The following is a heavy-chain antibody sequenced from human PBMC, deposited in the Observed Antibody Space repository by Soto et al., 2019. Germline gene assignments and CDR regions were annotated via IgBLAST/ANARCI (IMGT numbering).Heavy chain of an antibody. Sequence: ESGPTLVNPTPTLPLTCTFSGFSLSTSGMRVSWIRQPPVKALEWLARIDWDDDKLYSTSLKTRLTISKDTSKNQVVLTMTNMDPVDTATYYCARSIVAAGNRWFDPWGQGTLVTVSS. CDR1: GFSLSTSGMR. V-gene: IGHV2-70*04. CDR2: IDWDDDK. J-gene: IGHJ5*02. D-gene: IGHD6-13*01. CDR3: ARSIVAAGNRWFDP.